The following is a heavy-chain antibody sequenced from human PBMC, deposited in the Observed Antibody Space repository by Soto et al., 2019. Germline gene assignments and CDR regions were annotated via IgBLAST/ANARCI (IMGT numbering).Heavy chain of an antibody. V-gene: IGHV4-30-4*01. D-gene: IGHD2-15*01. CDR2: IYKSAAT. CDR1: GDSISTVDYF. J-gene: IGHJ5*01. Sequence: SETLSLTCSVSGDSISTVDYFWAWIRQPPGQALEYIGYIYKSAATYYNPSFESRVAISLDTSKSQFSLNVTSVTAADTAVYFCARGRYCLTGRCFPNWFDSWGQGTLVTVSS. CDR3: ARGRYCLTGRCFPNWFDS.